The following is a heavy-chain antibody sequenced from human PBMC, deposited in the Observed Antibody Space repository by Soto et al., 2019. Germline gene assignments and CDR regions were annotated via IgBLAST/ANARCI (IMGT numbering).Heavy chain of an antibody. V-gene: IGHV3-7*01. Sequence: GGSLRLSCAASGLAFRSFLMSWVRQAPGGGLEWVANINQDGRDTYYSDSARDRFTISRDNAANSLFLHMNSLGAEDTAVYYCATYHDDEWESYRHRYWGQGTLVTVSS. J-gene: IGHJ4*02. CDR1: GLAFRSFL. D-gene: IGHD3-16*02. CDR3: ATYHDDEWESYRHRY. CDR2: INQDGRDT.